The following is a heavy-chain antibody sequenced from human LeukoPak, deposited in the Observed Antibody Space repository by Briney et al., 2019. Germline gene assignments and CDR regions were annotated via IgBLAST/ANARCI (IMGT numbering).Heavy chain of an antibody. CDR2: IDWDDDK. D-gene: IGHD2-21*01. Sequence: SGPALVQPTQTLTLTCTFSGFSLTTRGMRVSWIRQTPGKALEWLARIDWDDDKFYSPSLKTRLTISKDTSKNQVVLTMTNTDPVDTGTYYCARISTYCYAVNCFFEYWGQGTLVTVSS. CDR1: GFSLTTRGMR. V-gene: IGHV2-70*04. CDR3: ARISTYCYAVNCFFEY. J-gene: IGHJ4*02.